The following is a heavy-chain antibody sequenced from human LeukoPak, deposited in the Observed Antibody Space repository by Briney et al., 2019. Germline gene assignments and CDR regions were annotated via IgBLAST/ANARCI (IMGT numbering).Heavy chain of an antibody. V-gene: IGHV3-11*04. D-gene: IGHD4-23*01. CDR1: GFTFSDFY. CDR3: ARDDGGNLNDAFDI. J-gene: IGHJ3*02. Sequence: AGGSLRLSCAASGFTFSDFYMGWIRQAPGKGLEWVSYISSSGSSIYYADSVRGRFTISRDTAKNSLYLQMNSLRAEDTAVYYCARDDGGNLNDAFDIWGQGTMVTVSS. CDR2: ISSSGSSI.